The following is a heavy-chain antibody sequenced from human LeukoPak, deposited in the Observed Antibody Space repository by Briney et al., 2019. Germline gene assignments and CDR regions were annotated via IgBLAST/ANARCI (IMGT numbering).Heavy chain of an antibody. Sequence: SETLSLTCTVSGGSISSGDYYWSWIRQPPGKGLEWIGYIYYSGSTYYNPSLKSRVTISIDTSKNQFSLKLSSVTAADTAVYYCARERKEQWLSHDAIDIWGQGTMVTVSS. J-gene: IGHJ3*02. CDR2: IYYSGST. V-gene: IGHV4-30-4*01. CDR1: GGSISSGDYY. D-gene: IGHD6-19*01. CDR3: ARERKEQWLSHDAIDI.